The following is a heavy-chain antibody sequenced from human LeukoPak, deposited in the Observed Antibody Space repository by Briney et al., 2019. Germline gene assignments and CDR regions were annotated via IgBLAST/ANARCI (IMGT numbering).Heavy chain of an antibody. CDR3: ASCIVAAGRVSCHYMDV. V-gene: IGHV1-69*13. J-gene: IGHJ6*03. CDR2: IIPIFSTA. D-gene: IGHD6-13*01. CDR1: GGTFSNYA. Sequence: ASVKVSCKASGGTFSNYAISWVRQAPGQGLEWMGGIIPIFSTADYAQKFQGRVTITADESTSTAYMELSSLGSEDTAVYYCASCIVAAGRVSCHYMDVWGKGATVTISS.